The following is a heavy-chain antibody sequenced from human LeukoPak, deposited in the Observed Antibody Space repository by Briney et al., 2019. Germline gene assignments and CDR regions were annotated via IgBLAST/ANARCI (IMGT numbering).Heavy chain of an antibody. CDR1: GFTVSSNY. CDR2: IYSGGST. D-gene: IGHD3-16*01. V-gene: IGHV3-66*01. CDR3: ARAPGGPLGY. J-gene: IGHJ4*02. Sequence: GGSLRLSCAASGFTVSSNYMSRVRQAPGKGLEWVSVIYSGGSTYYADSVKGRFTISRDNSKNTLYLQMNSLRAEDTAVYCCARAPGGPLGYWGQGTLVTVSS.